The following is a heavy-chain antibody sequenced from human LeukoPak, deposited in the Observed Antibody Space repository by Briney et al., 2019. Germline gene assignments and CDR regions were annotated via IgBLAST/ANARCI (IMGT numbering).Heavy chain of an antibody. V-gene: IGHV4-39*07. CDR2: IYYSGST. D-gene: IGHD3-16*01. CDR1: GASVSGSPYY. J-gene: IGHJ6*03. CDR3: ARIAGGLYFYYYYMDV. Sequence: SETLSLTCTVSGASVSGSPYYWGWIRRPPGKGLEWIGSIYYSGSTYYNPSLKSRVTISVATSKNQFSLNLTSVTAADTAVYYCARIAGGLYFYYYYMDVWGKGTTVTVSS.